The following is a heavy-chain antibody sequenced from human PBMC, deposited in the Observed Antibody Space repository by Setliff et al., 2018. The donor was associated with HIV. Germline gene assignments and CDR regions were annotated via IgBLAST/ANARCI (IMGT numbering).Heavy chain of an antibody. CDR2: VYHTGMT. D-gene: IGHD6-19*01. CDR3: ARGAIAVAGISYYYYGMDV. J-gene: IGHJ6*02. V-gene: IGHV4-39*07. CDR1: GGSITSSQSH. Sequence: SETLSLTCAVSGGSITSSQSHWGWIRQPPGKGLEWIGEVYHTGMTNYNPSLKSRAIMSADTSKNQFSLKLSSVTAADTAVYYCARGAIAVAGISYYYYGMDVWGQGTTVTVSS.